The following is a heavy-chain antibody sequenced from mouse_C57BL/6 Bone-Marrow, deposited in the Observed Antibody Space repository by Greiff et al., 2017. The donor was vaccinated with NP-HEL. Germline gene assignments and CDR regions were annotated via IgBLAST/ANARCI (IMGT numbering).Heavy chain of an antibody. CDR3: ARGYYYGFYYAMDY. D-gene: IGHD1-1*01. CDR2: IHPNSGST. V-gene: IGHV1-64*01. J-gene: IGHJ4*01. CDR1: GYTFTSYW. Sequence: VKLQQPGAELVKPGASVKLSCKASGYTFTSYWMHWVKQRPGQGLEWIGMIHPNSGSTNYNEKFKSKATLTVDKSSSTAYMQLSSLTSEDSAVYYCARGYYYGFYYAMDYWGQGTSVTVSS.